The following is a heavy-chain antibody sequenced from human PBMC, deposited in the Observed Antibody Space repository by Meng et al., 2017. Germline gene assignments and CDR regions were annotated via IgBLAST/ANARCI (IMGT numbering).Heavy chain of an antibody. V-gene: IGHV4-59*01. CDR1: GGSISSYY. Sequence: GSLRLSCTVSGGSISSYYWSWIRQPPGKGLEWIGCIYYSGSTNYNPSLKSRVTISVDTSKNQFSLKLGSVTAADTAVYYCAGQMMGANDYGIDYWGQGTLVTVSS. CDR2: IYYSGST. D-gene: IGHD4-17*01. CDR3: AGQMMGANDYGIDY. J-gene: IGHJ4*02.